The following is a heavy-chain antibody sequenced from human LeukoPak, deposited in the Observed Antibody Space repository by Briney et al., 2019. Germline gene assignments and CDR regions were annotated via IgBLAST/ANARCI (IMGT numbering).Heavy chain of an antibody. CDR3: AKNSGRVRYNWNEFDY. D-gene: IGHD1-1*01. CDR2: IRYDGSNK. J-gene: IGHJ4*02. V-gene: IGHV3-30*02. Sequence: PGGSLRLSCAASGFTFSSYGMHWVRQAPGKGLEWVAFIRYDGSNKYYADSVKGRFTISRDNSKNTLYLQMNSLRAEDTAVYYRAKNSGRVRYNWNEFDYWGQGTLVTVSS. CDR1: GFTFSSYG.